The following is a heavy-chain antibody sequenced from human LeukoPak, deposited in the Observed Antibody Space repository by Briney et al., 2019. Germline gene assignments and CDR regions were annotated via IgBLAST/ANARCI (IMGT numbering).Heavy chain of an antibody. CDR3: ARALGYCSSTNCPPPD. J-gene: IGHJ4*02. CDR2: IDPRGGST. CDR1: GYTFTNFY. D-gene: IGHD2-2*01. Sequence: ASVKVSCKASGYTFTNFYILWVRQAPGQGLEWMGIIDPRGGSTTYAQQFQGRVAMTRDTSTSTVYMELSSLRSDDTAGFYCARALGYCSSTNCPPPDWGQGTLVTVSS. V-gene: IGHV1-46*01.